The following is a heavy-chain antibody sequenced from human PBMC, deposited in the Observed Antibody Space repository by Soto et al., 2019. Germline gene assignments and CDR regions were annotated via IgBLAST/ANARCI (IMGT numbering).Heavy chain of an antibody. CDR1: GFTFSSCA. D-gene: IGHD3-10*01. CDR2: ISCDGSNK. J-gene: IGHJ4*02. CDR3: ARAEYGSSDY. Sequence: GGSLRLSCAASGFTFSSCAMHWVRQAPGKGLEWVAVISCDGSNKYYADSVEGRFTISRDNSKNTLYLQMNSLRAEDTAVYYCARAEYGSSDYWGQGTLVTVSS. V-gene: IGHV3-30-3*01.